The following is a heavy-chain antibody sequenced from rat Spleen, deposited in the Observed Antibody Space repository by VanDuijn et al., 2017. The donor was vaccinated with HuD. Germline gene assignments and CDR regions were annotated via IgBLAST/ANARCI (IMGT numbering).Heavy chain of an antibody. D-gene: IGHD1-11*01. Sequence: EVQLVESGGGLVQPGRSLKLSCVASGFTFNNYWMTWIRQAPGKGLEWVASITNTGRSTYYPDSVRGRFAISRDTAENTLYLQMSSLRSEDTATYYCARQGYGGYYNCFTYWGQGTLVTVSS. V-gene: IGHV5-31*01. CDR1: GFTFNNYW. CDR2: ITNTGRST. CDR3: ARQGYGGYYNCFTY. J-gene: IGHJ3*01.